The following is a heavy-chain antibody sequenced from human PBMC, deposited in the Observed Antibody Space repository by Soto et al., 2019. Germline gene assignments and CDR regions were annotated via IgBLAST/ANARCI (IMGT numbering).Heavy chain of an antibody. J-gene: IGHJ4*02. D-gene: IGHD6-19*01. CDR3: ASCYSSGWYAFDY. CDR1: GFTVSSNY. Sequence: GESLKISCAASGFTVSSNYMSWVRQAPGKGLEWVSVIYSGGSTYYADSVKGRFTISRDNSKNTLYLQMNSLRAEDTAVYYCASCYSSGWYAFDYWGQGTLVTVSS. V-gene: IGHV3-53*01. CDR2: IYSGGST.